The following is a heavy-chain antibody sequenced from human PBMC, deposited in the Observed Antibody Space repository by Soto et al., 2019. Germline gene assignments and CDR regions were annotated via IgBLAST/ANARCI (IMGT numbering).Heavy chain of an antibody. CDR1: GFTFSSYE. CDR2: ISSSGSTI. D-gene: IGHD1-26*01. V-gene: IGHV3-48*03. J-gene: IGHJ4*02. CDR3: AVSYYDFDY. Sequence: CLRLSCAASGFTFSSYEMNWVRQAPGKGLEWVSYISSSGSTIYYADSVKGRFTISRDNAKNSLYLQMNSLRAEDTAVYYCAVSYYDFDYWGQGTLVTVSS.